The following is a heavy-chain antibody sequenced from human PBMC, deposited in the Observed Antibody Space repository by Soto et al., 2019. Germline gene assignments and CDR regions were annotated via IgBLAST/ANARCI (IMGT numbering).Heavy chain of an antibody. D-gene: IGHD2-8*01. CDR3: ASGTDIVLMEGFDP. J-gene: IGHJ5*02. Sequence: PGVSLNLSCKCSGYSFTSYLISWVRQMPGKGLEWMGRIDPSDSYTNYSPSFQGHVTISADKSISTAYLQWSSLKASDTAMYYCASGTDIVLMEGFDPWGQGTLVTVSS. CDR2: IDPSDSYT. CDR1: GYSFTSYL. V-gene: IGHV5-10-1*01.